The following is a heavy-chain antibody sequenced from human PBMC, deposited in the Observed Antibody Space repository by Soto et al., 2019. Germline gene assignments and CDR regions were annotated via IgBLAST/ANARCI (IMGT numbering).Heavy chain of an antibody. CDR1: GFTFSSYD. Sequence: PGGSLRLSCAASGFTFSSYDMHWVRQATGKGLEWVSAIGTAGDTYYPGSVKGRFTISRENAKNSLYLQMNSLRAGDTAVFYCARGRNSGYGYGMDVWGQGTTVTVSS. D-gene: IGHD5-12*01. CDR3: ARGRNSGYGYGMDV. V-gene: IGHV3-13*04. J-gene: IGHJ6*02. CDR2: IGTAGDT.